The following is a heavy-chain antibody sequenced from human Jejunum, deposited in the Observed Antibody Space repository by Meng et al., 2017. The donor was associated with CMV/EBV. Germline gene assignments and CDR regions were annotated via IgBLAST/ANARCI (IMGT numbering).Heavy chain of an antibody. Sequence: QVHLLQSGAEVKKPGASVKISCKTSGYTFTDHNIGWVRQAPGQGLEWVGWISLGNGQTVYGHKVQGRVTVTTDTSTSTAYMELRSLRSDDTAMYYCARDVWGFDYLGQGTLGTVDS. D-gene: IGHD7-27*01. V-gene: IGHV1-18*04. CDR2: ISLGNGQT. CDR3: ARDVWGFDY. CDR1: GYTFTDHN. J-gene: IGHJ4*02.